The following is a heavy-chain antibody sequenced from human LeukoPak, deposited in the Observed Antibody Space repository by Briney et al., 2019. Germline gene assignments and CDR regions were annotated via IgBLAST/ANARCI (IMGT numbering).Heavy chain of an antibody. CDR2: IRYDGSYK. Sequence: GGSLRLSCAASGFIFSSYGMHWVRQAPGKGLEWVAFIRYDGSYKYYADSVKGRFTISRDNSKNTVYLQMNSLRAEDTAVYYCAKASSIYCSGGSCYYFDYWGQGTLVTVSS. CDR1: GFIFSSYG. CDR3: AKASSIYCSGGSCYYFDY. J-gene: IGHJ4*02. D-gene: IGHD2-15*01. V-gene: IGHV3-30*02.